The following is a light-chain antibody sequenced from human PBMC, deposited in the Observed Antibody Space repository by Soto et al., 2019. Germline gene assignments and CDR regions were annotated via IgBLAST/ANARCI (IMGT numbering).Light chain of an antibody. Sequence: DIQMTQSPSSLSASVGDRVTITCRASHDSSRYLNWYQQKPGKAPKLLMHAASSLQSGVPSTFSGSASGTHFNLAISSLQPEDFATYYGQQSYSTPLTFGGGTKVEIK. J-gene: IGKJ4*01. V-gene: IGKV1-39*01. CDR1: HDSSRY. CDR3: QQSYSTPLT. CDR2: AAS.